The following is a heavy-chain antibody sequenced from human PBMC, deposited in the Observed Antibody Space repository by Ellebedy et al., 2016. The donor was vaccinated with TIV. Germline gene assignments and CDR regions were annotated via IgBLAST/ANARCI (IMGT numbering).Heavy chain of an antibody. Sequence: ASVKVSCKASGYTFTSYGISWVRQAPGQGLEWMGGIIPIFGTANYAQKFQGRVTITADESTSTAYMELSSLRSEDTAVDYCARENENCGGDCYKPEAPRPRPRADLNYYYYGMDVWGQGTTVTVSS. CDR1: GYTFTSYG. D-gene: IGHD2-21*02. CDR3: ARENENCGGDCYKPEAPRPRPRADLNYYYYGMDV. CDR2: IIPIFGTA. V-gene: IGHV1-69*13. J-gene: IGHJ6*02.